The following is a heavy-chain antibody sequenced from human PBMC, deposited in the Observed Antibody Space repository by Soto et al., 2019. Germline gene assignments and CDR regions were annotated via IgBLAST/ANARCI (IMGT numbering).Heavy chain of an antibody. CDR1: GGSIGSRDYY. Sequence: SETLSLTCTVSGGSIGSRDYYWSWIRQPPGKGLEWIGYIYYSGSTYHNPSLKSRVTISIDSSKNQFSLNLRSVTAADTAVYYCASLRVAAGTHQLNWFDPWGQGTLVTVSS. CDR2: IYYSGST. J-gene: IGHJ5*02. CDR3: ASLRVAAGTHQLNWFDP. D-gene: IGHD2-15*01. V-gene: IGHV4-30-4*01.